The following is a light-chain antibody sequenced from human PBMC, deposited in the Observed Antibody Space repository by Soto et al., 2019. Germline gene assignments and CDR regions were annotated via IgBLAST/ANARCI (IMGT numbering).Light chain of an antibody. V-gene: IGLV2-23*01. J-gene: IGLJ3*02. CDR3: CSYAGSSTCV. CDR1: SSDVGSYNV. CDR2: EGS. Sequence: QSALTQPASVSGSPGQSITISCTGTSSDVGSYNVVSWYQQHPGKAPKLMIYEGSKRPSGVSNRFSGSKSGNTASLTISGLQAEDEADYHCCSYAGSSTCVFGGGTKLTVL.